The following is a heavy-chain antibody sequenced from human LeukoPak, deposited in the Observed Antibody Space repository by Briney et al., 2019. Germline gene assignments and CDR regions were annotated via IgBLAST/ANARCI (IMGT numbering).Heavy chain of an antibody. V-gene: IGHV3-48*01. CDR1: GFTFSSYS. CDR2: ISSSSSTI. D-gene: IGHD1-26*01. Sequence: GGSLRLSCAASGFTFSSYSMNWVRQAPGKGLEWVSYISSSSSTIYYADSVKGRFTISRDNAKNSLYLQMNSLRAEDTAVYYCAREGVSGSYYPYYYYYMDVWGKGTTVTVSS. CDR3: AREGVSGSYYPYYYYYMDV. J-gene: IGHJ6*03.